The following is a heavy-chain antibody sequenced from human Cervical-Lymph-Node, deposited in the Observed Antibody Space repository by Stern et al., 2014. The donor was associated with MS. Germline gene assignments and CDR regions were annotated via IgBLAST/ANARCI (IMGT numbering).Heavy chain of an antibody. V-gene: IGHV1-18*01. CDR2: ISAYNGNT. CDR3: ARSSFSNSSLFDY. J-gene: IGHJ4*02. Sequence: EQLAESGAEVRKPGTSVKVSCKASGYTFTDYGITWVRQAPGQGLEWMGWISAYNGNTNYAQMLQGRVTMTTDKSTSTAYMELRSLNSDDTAIYFCARSSFSNSSLFDYWGQGTLLTVSS. D-gene: IGHD6-6*01. CDR1: GYTFTDYG.